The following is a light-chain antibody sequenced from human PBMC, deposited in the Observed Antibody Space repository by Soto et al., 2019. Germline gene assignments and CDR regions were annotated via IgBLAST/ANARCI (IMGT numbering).Light chain of an antibody. CDR1: QSISSW. V-gene: IGKV1-5*01. Sequence: DIQMTQSPSTLSASVGDRVTITCRASQSISSWLAWYQQKPGKAPKLLIYDASSLENGVPSRFSGSGSGTEFTLTISSLQPYEFATYYCQQYDIYWTFGQGTKVEIK. CDR3: QQYDIYWT. CDR2: DAS. J-gene: IGKJ1*01.